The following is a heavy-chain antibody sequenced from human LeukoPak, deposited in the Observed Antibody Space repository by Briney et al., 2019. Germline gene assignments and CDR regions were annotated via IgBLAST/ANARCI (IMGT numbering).Heavy chain of an antibody. D-gene: IGHD6-19*01. CDR1: GGTFSSYA. Sequence: ASVKVSCKASGGTFSSYAISWVRQATGQGLEWMGWMNPNSGNTGYAQKFQGRVTMTRNTPISTAYMELSSLRSEDTAVYYCARTGYSSGWNYGMDVWGQGTTVTVSS. V-gene: IGHV1-8*02. J-gene: IGHJ6*02. CDR3: ARTGYSSGWNYGMDV. CDR2: MNPNSGNT.